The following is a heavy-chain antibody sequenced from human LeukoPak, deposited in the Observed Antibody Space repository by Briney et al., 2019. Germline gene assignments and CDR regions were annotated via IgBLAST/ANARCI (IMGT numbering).Heavy chain of an antibody. D-gene: IGHD3-16*01. CDR3: ARGFGNVRGVT. J-gene: IGHJ5*02. CDR2: INHGGNT. V-gene: IGHV4-34*01. Sequence: SETLSLTCAVYGGSLSGDYWSWIRQPPGKGLEWIGEINHGGNTNYHPSLESRASLSVDTSRNQISLRLSSVTAADTAVYYCARGFGNVRGVTWGQGTLVTVSS. CDR1: GGSLSGDY.